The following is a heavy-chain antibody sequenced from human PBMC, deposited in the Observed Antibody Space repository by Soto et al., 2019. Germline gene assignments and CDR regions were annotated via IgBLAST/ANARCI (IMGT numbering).Heavy chain of an antibody. J-gene: IGHJ6*02. V-gene: IGHV4-59*01. CDR2: FFYSGST. D-gene: IGHD1-26*01. Sequence: QVQLQESGPGLVKPSEPLSLTCTVSGGSITSYYWSWIRQPPGKGLEWLGSFFYSGSTNYNPTLKSRVTRSLDTSNNQFSLKLSSVTAADTAVYYCARALRVGATNYYYYYGMDVWGQWTTVTVSS. CDR3: ARALRVGATNYYYYYGMDV. CDR1: GGSITSYY.